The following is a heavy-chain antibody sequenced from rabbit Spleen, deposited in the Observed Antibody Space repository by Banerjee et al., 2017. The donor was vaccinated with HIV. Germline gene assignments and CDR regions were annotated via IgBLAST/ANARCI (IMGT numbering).Heavy chain of an antibody. D-gene: IGHD6-1*01. J-gene: IGHJ6*01. CDR1: GFSLTSSYD. Sequence: QSLEESGGDLVQPGTSLTLTCTASGFSLTSSYDMCWVRQAPGEGLEWVGCIYTGNDKTYYASWAKGRFTISKPSSTTVTLQMTSLTAADTAIYFCARGIVYGYAGDGYPPYGMDLWGQGTLVTVS. CDR2: IYTGNDKT. V-gene: IGHV1S40*01. CDR3: ARGIVYGYAGDGYPPYGMDL.